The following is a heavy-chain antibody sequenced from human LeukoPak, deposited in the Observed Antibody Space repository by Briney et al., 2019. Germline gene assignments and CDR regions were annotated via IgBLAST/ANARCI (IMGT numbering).Heavy chain of an antibody. V-gene: IGHV4-59*08. CDR2: IYYSGST. D-gene: IGHD2-2*01. CDR3: ARHYCDSTRCSPRFDP. CDR1: GGSISSYY. J-gene: IGHJ5*02. Sequence: PSETLSLTCTVPGGSISSYYWSWLRQPPGKGLEWIGYIYYSGSTNYNPSLKSRVTISVDTSKNQFSLKLSSVTAADTAVYSCARHYCDSTRCSPRFDPWGQGTLVTVSS.